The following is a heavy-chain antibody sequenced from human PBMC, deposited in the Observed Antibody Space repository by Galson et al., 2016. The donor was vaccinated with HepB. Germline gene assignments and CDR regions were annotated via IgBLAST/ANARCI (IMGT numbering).Heavy chain of an antibody. CDR3: ARDGVYAGSYSVGDAFDI. Sequence: SLRLSCADSGFNVSYSYMTWVRQAPGKGLEWVSIVYSDGKTFYADSVKGRFTISRDNSKNTLYLQMNSLRAEDTAMYYCARDGVYAGSYSVGDAFDIWGQRTLVAVSS. V-gene: IGHV3-53*01. D-gene: IGHD1-26*01. CDR2: VYSDGKT. CDR1: GFNVSYSY. J-gene: IGHJ3*02.